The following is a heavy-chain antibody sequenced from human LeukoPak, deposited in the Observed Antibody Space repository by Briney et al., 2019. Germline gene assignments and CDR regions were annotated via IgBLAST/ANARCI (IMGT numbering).Heavy chain of an antibody. CDR2: IYHSGST. Sequence: SQTLSLTCAVSGGSISSGGYSWSWIRQPPGKGLEWIGYIYHSGSTNYNPSLKSRVTISVDTSKNQFSLKLSSVTAADTAVYYCARVKTTIFGVVPYVFDIWGQGTMVTVSS. J-gene: IGHJ3*02. CDR3: ARVKTTIFGVVPYVFDI. V-gene: IGHV4-30-2*02. CDR1: GGSISSGGYS. D-gene: IGHD3-3*01.